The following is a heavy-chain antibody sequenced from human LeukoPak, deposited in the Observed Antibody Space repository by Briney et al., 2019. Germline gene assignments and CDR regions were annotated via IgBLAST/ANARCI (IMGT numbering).Heavy chain of an antibody. V-gene: IGHV3-66*01. CDR2: IYSGGNT. D-gene: IGHD3-3*01. Sequence: GGSLRLSCAASGFTVSSNYMNWVRQAPGKGLEWVSVIYSGGNTYYADSVKGRFTISRDNSKNTLYLQMNSLRAEDTAVYYCAKDSEYFDFWSGYYNGMDVWGQGTTVTVSS. CDR1: GFTVSSNY. J-gene: IGHJ6*02. CDR3: AKDSEYFDFWSGYYNGMDV.